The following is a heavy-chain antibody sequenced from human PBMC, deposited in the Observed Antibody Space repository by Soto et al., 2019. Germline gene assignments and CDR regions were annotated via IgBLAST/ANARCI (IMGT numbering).Heavy chain of an antibody. CDR3: VKDVGYGFILFDY. V-gene: IGHV3-23*01. CDR1: GFTFSSFG. Sequence: WGSLRLSCIASGFTFSSFGMTWFRQSPGKGLEWVSTVNGGGDSTHYADSVKGRFSIFRDNSKNTVYLQMNSLRAEDTAIYYCVKDVGYGFILFDYWGQGTLVTVSS. D-gene: IGHD3-16*01. J-gene: IGHJ4*02. CDR2: VNGGGDST.